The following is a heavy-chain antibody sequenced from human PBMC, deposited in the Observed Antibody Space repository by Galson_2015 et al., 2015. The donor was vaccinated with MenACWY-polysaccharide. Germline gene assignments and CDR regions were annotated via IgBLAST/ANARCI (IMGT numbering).Heavy chain of an antibody. D-gene: IGHD5-18*01. CDR3: ARVRWGYSYGYFNIDQ. Sequence: IANYNPSLKSRATISIDTSRNQVSLKVPSLTAADTAVYYCARVRWGYSYGYFNIDQWGQGTLVTVSS. CDR2: IA. J-gene: IGHJ4*02. V-gene: IGHV4-34*01.